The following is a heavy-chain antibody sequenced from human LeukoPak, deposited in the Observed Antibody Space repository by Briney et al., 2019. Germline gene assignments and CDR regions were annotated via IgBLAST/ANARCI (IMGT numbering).Heavy chain of an antibody. V-gene: IGHV3-49*03. J-gene: IGHJ4*02. CDR2: IRSKAYGGTT. CDR3: TRAWGMDYDSSGYFDY. CDR1: GFTFGDYA. D-gene: IGHD3-22*01. Sequence: GGSLRLSCTASGFTFGDYAMSWFRQAPGKGLEWVGFIRSKAYGGTTEYAASVKGRFTISRDDSKSIAYLQMNSLKTEDTAVYYCTRAWGMDYDSSGYFDYWGQGTLVTVSS.